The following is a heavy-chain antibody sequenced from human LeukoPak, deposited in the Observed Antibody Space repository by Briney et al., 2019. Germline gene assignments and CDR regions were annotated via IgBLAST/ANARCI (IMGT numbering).Heavy chain of an antibody. CDR3: ARYSGDWSAHY. CDR1: GFTFSSYA. J-gene: IGHJ4*02. Sequence: GGSLRLSCAVSGFTFSSYAMSWVRQAPGKGLEWVSAISGSGSPTHYADSVKGRFTISRDNAKNSLYLQMGSLRAEDTAVYYCARYSGDWSAHYWGQGTLVTVSS. V-gene: IGHV3-23*01. CDR2: ISGSGSPT. D-gene: IGHD5-12*01.